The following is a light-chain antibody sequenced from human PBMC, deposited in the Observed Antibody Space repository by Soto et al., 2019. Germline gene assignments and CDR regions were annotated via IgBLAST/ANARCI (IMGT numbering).Light chain of an antibody. V-gene: IGLV1-47*01. CDR1: ASTIGRNY. CDR2: RNS. J-gene: IGLJ1*01. Sequence: QSVLTQSPSASGTPGQRVTISCSGSASTIGRNYVYWYQQLPGTAPKLLIYRNSQRPSGVPDRFSGSKSGTSASLAISGLRSEDEADYYCAAWDDNLSGLYVFGAGTKDTDL. CDR3: AAWDDNLSGLYV.